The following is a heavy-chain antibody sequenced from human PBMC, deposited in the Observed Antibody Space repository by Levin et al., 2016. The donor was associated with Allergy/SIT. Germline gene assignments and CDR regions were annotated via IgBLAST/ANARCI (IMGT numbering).Heavy chain of an antibody. V-gene: IGHV5-51*01. J-gene: IGHJ4*02. CDR3: ARHWPGEWELPSALDY. D-gene: IGHD1-26*01. Sequence: VRQMPGKGLEWMGIIYPGDSDTRYSPSFQGQVTISADKSISTAYLQWSSLKASDTAMYYCARHWPGEWELPSALDYWGQGTLVTVSS. CDR2: IYPGDSDT.